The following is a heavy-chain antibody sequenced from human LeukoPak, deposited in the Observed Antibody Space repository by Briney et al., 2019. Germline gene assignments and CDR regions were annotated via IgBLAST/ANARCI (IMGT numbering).Heavy chain of an antibody. V-gene: IGHV3-7*01. CDR2: IKQDGSEK. CDR3: ARALNFDWFPGHGMDV. Sequence: PGGSLRLSCAASGFTFSSYWMSWVRQAPGKGLEWVANIKQDGSEKYYVDSVKGRFTISRDNAKNSLYLQMNSLRAEDTAVYYCARALNFDWFPGHGMDVWGQGTTVTVSS. CDR1: GFTFSSYW. D-gene: IGHD3-9*01. J-gene: IGHJ6*02.